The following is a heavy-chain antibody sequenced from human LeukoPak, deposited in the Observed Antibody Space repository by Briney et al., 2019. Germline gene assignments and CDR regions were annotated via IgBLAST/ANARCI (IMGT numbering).Heavy chain of an antibody. CDR3: AKERGVSKPFDY. CDR2: ISDNGERT. Sequence: QPGGSLRLSCAVSGFTFSTYGMNWVRQAPGKGLEWVSAISDNGERTYYADSVKGRFTISRDNSKGTLYLQMNSLRAEDTAVYYCAKERGVSKPFDYWGQGTLVTVSS. V-gene: IGHV3-23*01. CDR1: GFTFSTYG. D-gene: IGHD2-8*02. J-gene: IGHJ4*02.